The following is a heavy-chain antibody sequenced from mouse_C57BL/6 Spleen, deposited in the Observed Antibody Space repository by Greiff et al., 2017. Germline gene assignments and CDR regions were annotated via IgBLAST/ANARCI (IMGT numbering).Heavy chain of an antibody. J-gene: IGHJ3*01. CDR1: GYTFTDYY. V-gene: IGHV1-26*01. Sequence: EVQLQQSGPELVKPGASVKISCKASGYTFTDYYMNWVKQSHGKSLEWIGDINPNNGGTSYNQKLKGKATLTVDKSSSTAYMERRSLTSEDSAVYYCARDQGAWFAYWGQGTLVTVSA. CDR2: INPNNGGT. CDR3: ARDQGAWFAY.